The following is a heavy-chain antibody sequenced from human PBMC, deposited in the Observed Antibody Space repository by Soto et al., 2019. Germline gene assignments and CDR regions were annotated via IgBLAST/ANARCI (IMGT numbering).Heavy chain of an antibody. J-gene: IGHJ4*02. CDR2: ISGSGNNI. CDR1: A. Sequence: ARRWIRQKEGSGLECVSSISGSGNNIDYSDSVKGRFIISRENSKKTLFLQMNSLRAEDTAIYYCAKDPISGPQLRLGESLPFCFGSCGEGTLVTVS. D-gene: IGHD3-16*01. V-gene: IGHV3-23*01. CDR3: AKDPISGPQLRLGESLPFCFGS.